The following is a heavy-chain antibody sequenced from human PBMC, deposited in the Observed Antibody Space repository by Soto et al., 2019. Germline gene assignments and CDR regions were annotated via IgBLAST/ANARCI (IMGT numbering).Heavy chain of an antibody. CDR1: GFPLTDYG. V-gene: IGHV3-33*01. CDR2: IWYDESKK. D-gene: IGHD7-27*01. J-gene: IGHJ4*02. CDR3: ASERGDSYFDY. Sequence: PGGSLRLSCAVSGFPLTDYGMHWVRQAPGKGLEWVAVIWYDESKKYYADSVKGRFTISRDTSKNTVYLQMNSLRVEDTAVYYCASERGDSYFDYWGQGTLVTVSS.